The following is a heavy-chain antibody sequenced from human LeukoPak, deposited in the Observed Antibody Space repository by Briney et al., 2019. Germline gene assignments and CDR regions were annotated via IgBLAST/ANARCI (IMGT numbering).Heavy chain of an antibody. CDR3: ARVFARGGEISGSYYYY. CDR1: GGTFSTYA. CDR2: IIPLFGTA. Sequence: SVKVSCKASGGTFSTYAVNWVRQAPGQELEWMGGIIPLFGTANYAQKFQGRVTITTDESTSTAYMELSSLRSEDTAIYYCARVFARGGEISGSYYYYWGQGTLVTVSS. J-gene: IGHJ4*02. D-gene: IGHD3-10*01. V-gene: IGHV1-69*05.